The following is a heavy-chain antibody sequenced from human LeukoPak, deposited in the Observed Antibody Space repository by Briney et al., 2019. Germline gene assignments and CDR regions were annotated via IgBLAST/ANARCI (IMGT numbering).Heavy chain of an antibody. CDR3: ARPPRPIAAAAYDAFDI. D-gene: IGHD6-13*01. CDR2: IYPGDSDT. Sequence: GESLKISCKGSGYSFTSYWIGWVRQMPGKGLEWMGIIYPGDSDTRYSPSFQGQVTISADKSISTAYLQWSSLKASDTAMYYCARPPRPIAAAAYDAFDIWGQGTMVTVSS. CDR1: GYSFTSYW. V-gene: IGHV5-51*01. J-gene: IGHJ3*02.